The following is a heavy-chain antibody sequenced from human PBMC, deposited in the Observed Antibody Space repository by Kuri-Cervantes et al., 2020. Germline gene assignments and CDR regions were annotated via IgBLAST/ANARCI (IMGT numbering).Heavy chain of an antibody. CDR1: GGTFSSYA. D-gene: IGHD4-23*01. Sequence: SVKVSCKASGGTFSSYAISWVRQAPGQGLEWMGGIIPIFGTANYAQKFQGRVTITADKSTGTAYMELSSLRSDDTAVYYCARAGIHDYGGNSAFHFDYWGQGTLVTVSS. J-gene: IGHJ4*02. CDR2: IIPIFGTA. CDR3: ARAGIHDYGGNSAFHFDY. V-gene: IGHV1-69*06.